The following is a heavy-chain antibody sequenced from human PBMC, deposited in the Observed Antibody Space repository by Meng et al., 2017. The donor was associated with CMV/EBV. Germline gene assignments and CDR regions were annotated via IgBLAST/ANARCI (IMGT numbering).Heavy chain of an antibody. CDR1: GFTFSSYS. J-gene: IGHJ6*02. V-gene: IGHV3-21*01. CDR2: ISSSSSYI. CDR3: ARGSHYYYYGMDV. Sequence: GESLKISCAASGFTFSSYSMNWVRQAPGKGLEWVSSISSSSSYIYYADSVKGRFTISRDNAKNSLYLQMNSLRAEDTAVYYCARGSHYYYYGMDVWGQGTTVTVSS.